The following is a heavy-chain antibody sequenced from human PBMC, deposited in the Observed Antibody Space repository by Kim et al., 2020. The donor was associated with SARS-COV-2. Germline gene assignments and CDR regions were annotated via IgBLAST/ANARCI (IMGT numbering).Heavy chain of an antibody. V-gene: IGHV4-59*08. CDR3: ARQPVLEKIDAFDI. J-gene: IGHJ3*02. D-gene: IGHD3-3*02. CDR2: IYYSGST. Sequence: SETLSLTCTVSGGSISSYYWSWIRQPPGKGLEWIGYIYYSGSTNYNPSLKSRVTISVDTSKNQFSLKLSSVTAADTAVYYCARQPVLEKIDAFDIWGQGTMVTVSS. CDR1: GGSISSYY.